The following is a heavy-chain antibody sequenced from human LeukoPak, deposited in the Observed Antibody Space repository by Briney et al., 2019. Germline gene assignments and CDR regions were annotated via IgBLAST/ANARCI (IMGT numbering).Heavy chain of an antibody. CDR3: ARFTGYNSGLPFDY. Sequence: GGSLRLSCAASGFTFSSYSMNWVRQAPGKGLEWVSYISGSSSNMFYADSVRGRFTISRDNAKNSLYLQMNSLRDEDTAVYYCARFTGYNSGLPFDYWGEGTLVSVSS. D-gene: IGHD6-19*01. V-gene: IGHV3-48*02. CDR2: ISGSSSNM. J-gene: IGHJ4*02. CDR1: GFTFSSYS.